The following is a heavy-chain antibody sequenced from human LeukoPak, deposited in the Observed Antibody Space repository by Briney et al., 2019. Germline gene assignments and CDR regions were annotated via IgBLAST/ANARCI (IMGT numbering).Heavy chain of an antibody. CDR2: IYYSGST. CDR1: GGSISSGDYY. V-gene: IGHV4-30-4*01. J-gene: IGHJ6*02. CDR3: AREHGFLYYYYGMDV. D-gene: IGHD3-10*01. Sequence: SQTLSLTCTVSGGSISSGDYYWSWIRQPPGKGLEWIGYIYYSGSTYYNPSLKSRVTISVDTSKNQFSLKLSSVTAADTAVYYCAREHGFLYYYYGMDVWGQGTTVAVSS.